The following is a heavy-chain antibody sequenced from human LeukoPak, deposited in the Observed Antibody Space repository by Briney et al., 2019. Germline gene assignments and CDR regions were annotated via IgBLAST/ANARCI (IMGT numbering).Heavy chain of an antibody. V-gene: IGHV1-2*02. CDR1: GYTFTDYY. Sequence: SVKLSCKASGYTFTDYYMNWVRQAPGQGLEWLGWINPNSGGTNYAQKFQGRVTMTRDTSTSTAYMELRRLAPDDTAVYYCARPSTFYYDSSNYFPDAFDFWGRGTMVTVSS. CDR3: ARPSTFYYDSSNYFPDAFDF. D-gene: IGHD3-22*01. J-gene: IGHJ3*01. CDR2: INPNSGGT.